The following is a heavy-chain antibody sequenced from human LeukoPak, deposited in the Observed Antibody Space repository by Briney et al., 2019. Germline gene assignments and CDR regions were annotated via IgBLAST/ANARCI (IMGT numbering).Heavy chain of an antibody. CDR2: ISRGGSTT. CDR1: GFTFSDYY. V-gene: IGHV3-11*01. D-gene: IGHD6-13*01. Sequence: GSLRLSCAASGFTFSDYYMNWIRQALGKGREWVSYISRGGSTTYYADSVKARFTISRDNAKNSLYLQMNSLRAEDTAVYYCVRGVSISSSWYNDIWGQGTMVTVSS. CDR3: VRGVSISSSWYNDI. J-gene: IGHJ3*02.